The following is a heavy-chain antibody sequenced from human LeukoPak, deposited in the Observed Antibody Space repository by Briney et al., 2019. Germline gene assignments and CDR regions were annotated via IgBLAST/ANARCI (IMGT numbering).Heavy chain of an antibody. CDR1: GFTFSSYS. J-gene: IGHJ6*03. Sequence: GGSLRLSCAASGFTFSSYSMNWVRQAPGKGLEWVSFISTSSSYIYYVDSVKGRFTISRDNAKNSLYLQLNSLRAEDTAAYYCARVGTYDTPDSHYRYMDVWGKGTTVTVSS. CDR3: ARVGTYDTPDSHYRYMDV. V-gene: IGHV3-21*01. CDR2: ISTSSSYI. D-gene: IGHD3-16*01.